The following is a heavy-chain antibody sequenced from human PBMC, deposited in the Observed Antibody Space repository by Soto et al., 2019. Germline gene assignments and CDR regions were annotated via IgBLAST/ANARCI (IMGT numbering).Heavy chain of an antibody. V-gene: IGHV1-69*13. CDR3: AREFLVVPAAEISIDY. Sequence: ASVKVSCKASEGTFSSYALSWVRQAPGQGLEWMGRIIPVFRTANYAQRFQDRVTITADDSPSTAFTELSSLKSEDTAVYYCAREFLVVPAAEISIDYWGQGTPVTVSS. J-gene: IGHJ4*02. D-gene: IGHD2-2*01. CDR1: EGTFSSYA. CDR2: IIPVFRTA.